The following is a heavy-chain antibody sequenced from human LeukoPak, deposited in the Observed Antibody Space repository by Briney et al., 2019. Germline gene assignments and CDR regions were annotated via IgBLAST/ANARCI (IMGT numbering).Heavy chain of an antibody. Sequence: GGSLRLSCAASGFTFSSYWMSWVRQAPGKGQEWVANIKQDGSEKYYVDSVKGRFTISRDNAKNSLYLQMNSLRAEDTAIYYCVRAGDPLRAYWFDPWGLGTLVTVSS. J-gene: IGHJ5*02. V-gene: IGHV3-7*05. CDR2: IKQDGSEK. D-gene: IGHD4-17*01. CDR1: GFTFSSYW. CDR3: VRAGDPLRAYWFDP.